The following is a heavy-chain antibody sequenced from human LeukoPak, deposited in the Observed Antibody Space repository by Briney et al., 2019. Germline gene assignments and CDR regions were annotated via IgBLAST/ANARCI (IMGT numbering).Heavy chain of an antibody. Sequence: PGGSLRLSCTASGFNFGDYRMNWVRQTPGKGLEWLSHISSSGDAMYYAESVKGRFTISRDNAKNSMYLQMNSLRVEDTAMYYCASIDYDYWGQGTLVTVSS. CDR3: ASIDYDY. CDR2: ISSSGDAM. CDR1: GFNFGDYR. V-gene: IGHV3-48*04. D-gene: IGHD3-16*02. J-gene: IGHJ4*02.